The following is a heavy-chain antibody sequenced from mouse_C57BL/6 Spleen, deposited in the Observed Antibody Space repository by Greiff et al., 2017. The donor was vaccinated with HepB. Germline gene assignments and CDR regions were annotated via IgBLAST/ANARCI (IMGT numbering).Heavy chain of an antibody. CDR1: GFSLTSYG. Sequence: QVQLKESGPGLVQPSQSLSITCTVSGFSLTSYGVHWVRQSPGKGLEWLGVIWSGGSTDYNAAFISRLSISKDNSKSQVFFKMNSLQADDTAIYYCARNWDYYGNPGYFDVWGTGTTVTVSS. V-gene: IGHV2-2*01. J-gene: IGHJ1*03. CDR3: ARNWDYYGNPGYFDV. CDR2: IWSGGST. D-gene: IGHD2-1*01.